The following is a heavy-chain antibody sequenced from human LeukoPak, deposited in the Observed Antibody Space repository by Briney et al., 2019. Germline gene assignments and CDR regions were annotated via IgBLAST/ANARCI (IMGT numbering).Heavy chain of an antibody. CDR2: ISYDGSNK. Sequence: GGSLRLSCAASGFTFSSYGMHWVRQAPGKGLEWVAVISYDGSNKYYADSVKGRFTISRDNSKNTLYLQMNSLRAEDTAVYYCAKGGIAVAITDYWGQGTLVTVSS. J-gene: IGHJ4*02. CDR1: GFTFSSYG. D-gene: IGHD6-19*01. CDR3: AKGGIAVAITDY. V-gene: IGHV3-30*18.